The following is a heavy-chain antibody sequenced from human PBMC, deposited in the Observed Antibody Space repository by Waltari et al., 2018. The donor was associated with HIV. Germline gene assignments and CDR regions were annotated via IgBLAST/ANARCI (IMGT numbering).Heavy chain of an antibody. CDR2: MNPNSGNT. Sequence: VQLVQSGADVQKPGASVKVSCKATGYTFTSYDLTWVRQATGQGLEWLGCMNPNSGNTGYAQKFQGRLTMTRDTSISTAYMELSSLRSEDTAVYYCVRGPSIAARWGQGTLVTVSS. CDR1: GYTFTSYD. J-gene: IGHJ4*02. CDR3: VRGPSIAAR. V-gene: IGHV1-8*02. D-gene: IGHD6-6*01.